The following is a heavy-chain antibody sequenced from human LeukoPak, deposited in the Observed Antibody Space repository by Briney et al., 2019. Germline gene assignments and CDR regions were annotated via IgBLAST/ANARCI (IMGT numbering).Heavy chain of an antibody. CDR2: IFHSGST. CDR1: GYSISSNYY. V-gene: IGHV4-38-2*02. Sequence: SETLSLTCTVSGYSISSNYYWGWIRQPPGKGLEWIGSIFHSGSTYYNPSLKRRVTISVDTSKNQFSLKVSSVTAADTAVYYCVREIGYSYETRDWGQGTLVTVSS. CDR3: VREIGYSYETRD. D-gene: IGHD5-18*01. J-gene: IGHJ4*02.